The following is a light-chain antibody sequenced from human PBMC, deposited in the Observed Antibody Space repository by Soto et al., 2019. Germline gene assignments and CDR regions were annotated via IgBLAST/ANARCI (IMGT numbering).Light chain of an antibody. CDR1: QTTNTW. CDR3: QQYISYPYT. Sequence: DIQMTQFPSTLSASVGDRVTITCRASQTTNTWLAWYQQKPGTAPKLLIYDASSLEGGVPSRFSASGSGTESTLPISSLQPDDLATYYCQQYISYPYTFGQGTKVEIK. V-gene: IGKV1-5*01. CDR2: DAS. J-gene: IGKJ2*01.